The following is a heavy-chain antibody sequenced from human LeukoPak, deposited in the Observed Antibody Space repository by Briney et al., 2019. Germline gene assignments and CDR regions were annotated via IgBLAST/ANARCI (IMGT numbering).Heavy chain of an antibody. V-gene: IGHV3-23*01. CDR1: GFTFNSYA. D-gene: IGHD1-26*01. CDR3: ARGQYSGSYFAFDY. Sequence: HAGGSLRLSCAASGFTFNSYAMSWVRQAPGKGLEWVSVISGSGGNTYYADSAKGRFTISRDNSKNTLHLQMNTLRVEDTAVYYCARGQYSGSYFAFDYWGQGTLVTVSS. J-gene: IGHJ4*02. CDR2: ISGSGGNT.